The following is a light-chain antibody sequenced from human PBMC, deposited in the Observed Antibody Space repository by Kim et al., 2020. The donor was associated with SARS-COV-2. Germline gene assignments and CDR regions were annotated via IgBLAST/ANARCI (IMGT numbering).Light chain of an antibody. CDR1: QSFNSDY. J-gene: IGKJ2*01. Sequence: PGERATLSCRASQSFNSDYLAWYQQIPGQPPRLLIFGTSSRATGIPDRFSGSGSGTDVTLAICRLEPEDFAVYYCQLYGSSPLMYTFGQGTNLEI. V-gene: IGKV3-20*01. CDR3: QLYGSSPLMYT. CDR2: GTS.